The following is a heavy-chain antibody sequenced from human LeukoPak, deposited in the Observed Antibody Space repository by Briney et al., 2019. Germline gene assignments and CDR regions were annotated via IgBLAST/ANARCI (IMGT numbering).Heavy chain of an antibody. CDR3: TRLAMDRWSDY. J-gene: IGHJ4*02. Sequence: GGSLRLSCAASGFTFSGSAMHWVRQASGKGREWVGRIRSKANSYATAYAASVKGRFTISRDDSKNTAYLQMNSLKTEDTAVYYCTRLAMDRWSDYWGQGTLVTVSS. CDR1: GFTFSGSA. D-gene: IGHD2-15*01. CDR2: IRSKANSYAT. V-gene: IGHV3-73*01.